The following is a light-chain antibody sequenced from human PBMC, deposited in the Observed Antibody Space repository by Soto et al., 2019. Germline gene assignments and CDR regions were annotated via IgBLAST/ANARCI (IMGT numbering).Light chain of an antibody. CDR2: AAS. J-gene: IGKJ3*01. CDR1: QIIGSW. CDR3: QQANSFPFT. V-gene: IGKV1-12*02. Sequence: DIQMTQSPSSVSASIGDRVTITCRASQIIGSWLAWYQQKPGKAPTLLIYAASSLQSGVPSRFSGSGSGKDFTLTITSLQAEDSATYYCQQANSFPFTFGPGTKVDIK.